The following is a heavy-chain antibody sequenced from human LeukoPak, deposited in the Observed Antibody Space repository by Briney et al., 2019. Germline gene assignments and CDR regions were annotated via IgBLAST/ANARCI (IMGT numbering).Heavy chain of an antibody. CDR1: GFTFSSYA. CDR3: AKVGDYYGSGSYYNVYY. V-gene: IGHV3-23*01. D-gene: IGHD3-10*01. Sequence: PGGSLRLSCAASGFTFSSYAMSWVRQAPGKGLEWVSAISGSGGSTYYADSVKGRFTISRDNSKNTLYLQMNSLRAEDTAVYYCAKVGDYYGSGSYYNVYYWGQGTLVTVSS. J-gene: IGHJ4*02. CDR2: ISGSGGST.